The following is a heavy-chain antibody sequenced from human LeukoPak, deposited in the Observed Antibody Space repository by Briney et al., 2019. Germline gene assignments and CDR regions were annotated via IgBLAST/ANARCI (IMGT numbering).Heavy chain of an antibody. CDR3: ARFSIAVAGTGPAFDY. D-gene: IGHD6-19*01. CDR2: IIPIFGTA. Sequence: GASVKVSCKASGGTFSSYAISWVRQAPGQGLEWMGGIIPIFGTANYAQKFQGRVTITTDESTSTAYMELSRLRSEDTAVYYCARFSIAVAGTGPAFDYWGQGTLVTVSS. V-gene: IGHV1-69*05. CDR1: GGTFSSYA. J-gene: IGHJ4*02.